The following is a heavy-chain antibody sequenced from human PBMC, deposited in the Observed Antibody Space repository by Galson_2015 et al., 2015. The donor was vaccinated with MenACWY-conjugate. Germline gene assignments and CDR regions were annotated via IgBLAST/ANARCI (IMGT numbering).Heavy chain of an antibody. CDR3: AHSSMTLDQSY. D-gene: IGHD1-1*01. J-gene: IGHJ4*02. V-gene: IGHV2-5*02. CDR1: GFSLSTRGVG. CDR2: IYWDDDK. Sequence: PALVKPTQTLTLTCTFSGFSLSTRGVGVGWIRQPPGKALEWLALIYWDDDKRYSPSLKSRLTITKDTSKNQVVLTMTNMDPVETATYYCAHSSMTLDQSYWGQGTLVTVSS.